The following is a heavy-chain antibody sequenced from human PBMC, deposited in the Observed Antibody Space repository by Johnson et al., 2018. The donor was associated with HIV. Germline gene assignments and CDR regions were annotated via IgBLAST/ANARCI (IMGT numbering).Heavy chain of an antibody. Sequence: QVQLVESGGGLVKPGGSLRLSCAASGFIFSDYYMSWIRQAPGKGLECVAVLRYDVSEKKYADSVRGRFTISRDNAKNSLYLQMNSLRAEDTAVYYCAKGIEAGWQVDAFDIWGQGKMVTVSS. D-gene: IGHD6-19*01. CDR2: LRYDVSEK. J-gene: IGHJ3*02. V-gene: IGHV3-11*04. CDR3: AKGIEAGWQVDAFDI. CDR1: GFIFSDYY.